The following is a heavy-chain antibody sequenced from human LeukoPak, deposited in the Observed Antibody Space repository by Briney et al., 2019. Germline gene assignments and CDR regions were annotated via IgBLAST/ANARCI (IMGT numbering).Heavy chain of an antibody. D-gene: IGHD3-22*01. CDR1: GYRFTNYW. V-gene: IGHV5-51*01. CDR3: ARPPRDDSSGHYSAFDI. Sequence: GESLKISCKGSGYRFTNYWIGWVRQLPGKGLEWMGIIYPGDSDTRYSPSFQGQVTISADKSISTAYLQWNSLKASDTAMYYCARPPRDDSSGHYSAFDIWGQGTMVTVSS. CDR2: IYPGDSDT. J-gene: IGHJ3*02.